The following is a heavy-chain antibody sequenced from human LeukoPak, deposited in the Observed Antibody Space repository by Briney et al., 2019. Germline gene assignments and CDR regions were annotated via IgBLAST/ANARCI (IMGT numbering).Heavy chain of an antibody. V-gene: IGHV4-39*01. Sequence: SETLSLTGAVSGGSISSRAYYWGWIRQPPGKGLEWIGSMYYSGSTYYNPSLKSRVTISVDTSKNQLSLKLSSVAAADTALYYCARHYGYNYGHIDYWGQGTLVTVSS. CDR2: MYYSGST. J-gene: IGHJ4*02. CDR1: GGSISSRAYY. D-gene: IGHD5-18*01. CDR3: ARHYGYNYGHIDY.